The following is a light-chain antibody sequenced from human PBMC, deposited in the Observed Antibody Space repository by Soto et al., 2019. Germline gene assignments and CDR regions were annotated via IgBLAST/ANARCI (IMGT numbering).Light chain of an antibody. J-gene: IGLJ1*01. CDR1: SSNIGAGYD. CDR3: QSYDSSLSGSEV. CDR2: GNS. Sequence: QSVLTQPPSVSGAPGQRVTISCTGSSSNIGAGYDVHWYQQLPGTAPKLLIYGNSNRPSGFPDRFSGSKSGTSASLAITGLQAEDEADYYCQSYDSSLSGSEVFGTGTKLTVL. V-gene: IGLV1-40*01.